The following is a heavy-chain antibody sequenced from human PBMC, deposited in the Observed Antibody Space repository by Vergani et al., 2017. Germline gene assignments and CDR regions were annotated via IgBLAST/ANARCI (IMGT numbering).Heavy chain of an antibody. CDR3: AAGGGAVAGIDY. D-gene: IGHD6-19*01. Sequence: QMQLVQYGPEVKKPGTSVKVSCKASGFTFTSSAMQWLRQARGQRLEWVGWIVVGSGNTNSAQKFQERVTITRDMSTSTAYMGLSSLRSEDTAVYYCAAGGGAVAGIDYWGQGTLVTVSS. CDR1: GFTFTSSA. CDR2: IVVGSGNT. J-gene: IGHJ4*02. V-gene: IGHV1-58*02.